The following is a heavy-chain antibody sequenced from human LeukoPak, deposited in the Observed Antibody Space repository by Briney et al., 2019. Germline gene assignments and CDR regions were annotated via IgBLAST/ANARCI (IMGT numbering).Heavy chain of an antibody. Sequence: GGSLRLSCAASGFTFSSYSMSWVRQAPGKGLEWVSSIIVSGGSTYYADSVQGRFTMSRDNSKNMLYLQMNSLRAEDTAIYYCAKGAYFDYWGQGTLVTVSS. CDR2: IIVSGGST. CDR1: GFTFSSYS. V-gene: IGHV3-23*01. J-gene: IGHJ4*02. CDR3: AKGAYFDY.